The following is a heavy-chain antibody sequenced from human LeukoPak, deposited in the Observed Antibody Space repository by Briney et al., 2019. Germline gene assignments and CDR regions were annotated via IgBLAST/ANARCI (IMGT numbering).Heavy chain of an antibody. CDR2: INPSGGST. V-gene: IGHV1-46*01. J-gene: IGHJ4*02. CDR1: GYTFTSYY. Sequence: ASVTVSCKASGYTFTSYYMHWVRQAPAQGLEWMGIINPSGGSTSYAQKFQGRVTMTKDTSTSTVYMELSSLRSEDTAVYYCARESNLPTGYYDILTGYSLFDYWGQGTLVTVSS. CDR3: ARESNLPTGYYDILTGYSLFDY. D-gene: IGHD3-9*01.